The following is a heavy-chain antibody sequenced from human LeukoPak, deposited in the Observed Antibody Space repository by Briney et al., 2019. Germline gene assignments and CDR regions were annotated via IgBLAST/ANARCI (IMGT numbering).Heavy chain of an antibody. D-gene: IGHD6-19*01. CDR3: ARDIAVAGTDAFDI. J-gene: IGHJ3*02. CDR2: INPNSGGT. Sequence: ASVKVSCKASGYTFTGYYMHWVRQAAGQGLEWMGWINPNSGGTNYAQKFQGRVTMTRDTSISTAYMELSRLRSDDTAVYYCARDIAVAGTDAFDIWGQGTMVTVSS. V-gene: IGHV1-2*02. CDR1: GYTFTGYY.